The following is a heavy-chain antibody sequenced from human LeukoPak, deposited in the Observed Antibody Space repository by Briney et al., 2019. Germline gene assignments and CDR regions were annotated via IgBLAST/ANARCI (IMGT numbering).Heavy chain of an antibody. CDR3: AKDRVGATLYYFDY. V-gene: IGHV3-30*02. D-gene: IGHD1-26*01. Sequence: GRSLRLSCAASGFTFSSYGMHWVRQAPGKGLEWVAFIQYDGSIKYYGDSVKGRFTISRDNSKNTVYMQMNSLRAEDTAVYYCAKDRVGATLYYFDYWGQGTLVTVSS. CDR1: GFTFSSYG. J-gene: IGHJ4*02. CDR2: IQYDGSIK.